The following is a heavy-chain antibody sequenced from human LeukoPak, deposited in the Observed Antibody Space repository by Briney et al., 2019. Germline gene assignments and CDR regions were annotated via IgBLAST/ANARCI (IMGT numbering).Heavy chain of an antibody. V-gene: IGHV1-2*02. CDR1: GYTFTGYY. CDR2: INPNSGGT. Sequence: EASVKVSCKASGYTFTGYYMHWVRQAPGQGLEWMGWINPNSGGTNYAQKFQGRVTMTRDTSISTAYMELRSLRSDDTAVYYCARLSSSWLIGYWGQGTLVTVSS. CDR3: ARLSSSWLIGY. D-gene: IGHD6-13*01. J-gene: IGHJ4*02.